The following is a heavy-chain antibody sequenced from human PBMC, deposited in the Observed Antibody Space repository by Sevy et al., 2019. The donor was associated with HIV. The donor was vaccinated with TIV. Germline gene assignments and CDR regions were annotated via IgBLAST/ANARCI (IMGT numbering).Heavy chain of an antibody. Sequence: GGSLRLSCAASGFTFSRYWMTWVRQAPGKGLEWVANIKQDESEKYYVDSVKGRFTISRDNAKNSLYLQMSSLRADDTAVYYCARAEQVTMLVVFGGLYFDSWGQGTLVTVSS. V-gene: IGHV3-7*01. CDR1: GFTFSRYW. CDR3: ARAEQVTMLVVFGGLYFDS. CDR2: IKQDESEK. D-gene: IGHD3-22*01. J-gene: IGHJ4*02.